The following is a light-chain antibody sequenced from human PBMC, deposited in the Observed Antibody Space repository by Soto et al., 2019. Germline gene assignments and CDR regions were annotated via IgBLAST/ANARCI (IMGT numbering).Light chain of an antibody. CDR1: SSNIGSNT. CDR2: SNN. J-gene: IGLJ1*01. Sequence: QSVLTQPPSASGTPGQRVTISCSGSSSNIGSNTVNWYQQLPGTAPKLLMYSNNKRPSGVPDRFSGYKSGTSASLTISGLKSEDEADYYCAAWDDSLNGYVFGTGTKVTVL. V-gene: IGLV1-44*01. CDR3: AAWDDSLNGYV.